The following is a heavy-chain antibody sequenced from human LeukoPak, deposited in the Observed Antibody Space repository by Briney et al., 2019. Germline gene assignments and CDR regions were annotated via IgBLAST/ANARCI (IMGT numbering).Heavy chain of an antibody. Sequence: PSETLSLTCAVYGRSLSGYYWSCIRQPPGKGLEGCGEINHSGITNYNQTLKSRVTISVDTSKDQFSLKLSSVTAADTAVYYCARGGTMVRGVRTTRAFDIWGQVTMVTVSS. D-gene: IGHD3-10*01. CDR2: INHSGIT. J-gene: IGHJ3*02. CDR3: ARGGTMVRGVRTTRAFDI. V-gene: IGHV4-34*01. CDR1: GRSLSGYY.